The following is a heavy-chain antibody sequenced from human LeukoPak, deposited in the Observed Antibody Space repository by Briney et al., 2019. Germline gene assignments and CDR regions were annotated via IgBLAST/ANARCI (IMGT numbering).Heavy chain of an antibody. CDR1: GGSFSGYY. CDR2: INHSGST. V-gene: IGHV4-34*01. Sequence: SETLSLTCAVYGGSFSGYYWSWIRQPPGKGLEWIGEINHSGSTNYNPSLKSRVTISVDTSKNQFSLKLSSVTAADTAVYYCARNFGIAARRGFFDYWGQGTLVTVSS. J-gene: IGHJ4*02. CDR3: ARNFGIAARRGFFDY. D-gene: IGHD6-6*01.